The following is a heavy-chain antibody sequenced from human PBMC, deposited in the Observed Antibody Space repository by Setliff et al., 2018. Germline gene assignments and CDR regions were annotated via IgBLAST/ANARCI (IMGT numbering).Heavy chain of an antibody. CDR3: ARESRYYYDNLGTLDY. Sequence: PSETLSLTCDVYGGSFSGYYWGWIRQPPAKGLEWIGYIYYSGSTYYNPSLKSRVTISVDTSKNQFSLKLSSVTAADTAVYYCARESRYYYDNLGTLDYWGQGTLVTVSS. CDR1: GGSFSGYY. D-gene: IGHD3-22*01. CDR2: IYYSGST. V-gene: IGHV4-34*01. J-gene: IGHJ4*02.